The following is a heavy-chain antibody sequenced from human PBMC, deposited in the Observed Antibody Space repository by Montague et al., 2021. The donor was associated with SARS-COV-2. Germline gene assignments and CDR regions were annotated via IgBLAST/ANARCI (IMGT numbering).Heavy chain of an antibody. CDR1: GGSISSYY. V-gene: IGHV4-59*13. CDR2: MYYSGST. Sequence: SETLSLTRTVSGGSISSYYWSWIRQPPGKGLEWIGYMYYSGSTNYNPSLTSRVTLSIDTSKNQFSLMLSSVTAADTAVYYCARDFDYWGQGTLVTVSS. J-gene: IGHJ4*02. CDR3: ARDFDY.